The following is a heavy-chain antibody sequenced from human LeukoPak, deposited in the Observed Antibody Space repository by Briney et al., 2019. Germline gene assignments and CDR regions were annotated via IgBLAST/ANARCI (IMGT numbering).Heavy chain of an antibody. Sequence: GASVKVSCKVSGYSFTSNYIHWVRQAPGQGLEWMGMIYPRDGSTSYPQTFQDRVTVTRDTSTSTVHMELSGLRSEDTAVYYCARDQEGFDYWGQGTLVTVSS. CDR2: IYPRDGST. J-gene: IGHJ4*02. CDR3: ARDQEGFDY. CDR1: GYSFTSNY. V-gene: IGHV1-46*01.